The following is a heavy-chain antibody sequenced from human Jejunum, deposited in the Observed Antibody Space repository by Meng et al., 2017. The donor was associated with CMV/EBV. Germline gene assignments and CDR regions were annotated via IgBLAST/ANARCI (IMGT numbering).Heavy chain of an antibody. V-gene: IGHV3-21*01. CDR2: ISGSSRSDYI. Sequence: TFNMYTLNWVRQAPGKGLEWVSSISGSSRSDYIYYADSVKGRFTISRDNTRNSLYLQMSTLRVEDTAVYYCGRDYGSGTTGIFDYWGQGTLVTVSS. J-gene: IGHJ4*02. CDR3: GRDYGSGTTGIFDY. D-gene: IGHD3-10*01. CDR1: TFNMYT.